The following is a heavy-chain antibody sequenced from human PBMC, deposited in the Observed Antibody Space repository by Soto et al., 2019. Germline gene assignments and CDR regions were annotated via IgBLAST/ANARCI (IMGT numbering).Heavy chain of an antibody. CDR3: ARQLGATSDFDY. D-gene: IGHD1-26*01. CDR1: GGSISSYY. J-gene: IGHJ4*02. V-gene: IGHV4-59*01. Sequence: SETLSLTCTVSGGSISSYYWSWIRQSPGKGLEWIGYIYYSGSTNYNPSLKSRVTISVDTSKNQFSLKLSSVTAADTAVYYCARQLGATSDFDYWGQGTLVTVSS. CDR2: IYYSGST.